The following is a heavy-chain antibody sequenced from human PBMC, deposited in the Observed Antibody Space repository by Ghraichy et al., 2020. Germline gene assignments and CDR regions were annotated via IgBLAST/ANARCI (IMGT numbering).Heavy chain of an antibody. V-gene: IGHV3-15*01. CDR3: TTDLDYGDYWFAP. D-gene: IGHD4-17*01. Sequence: GESLNISCAVSGFTFSYAWMSWVRQAPGKGLEWVGRIKNNIEGGATDYAAPVKGRFSISRDDSKDTVYLQMNSLKTEDTAVYYCTTDLDYGDYWFAPWGQGTAVIVSS. CDR2: IKNNIEGGAT. J-gene: IGHJ5*02. CDR1: GFTFSYAW.